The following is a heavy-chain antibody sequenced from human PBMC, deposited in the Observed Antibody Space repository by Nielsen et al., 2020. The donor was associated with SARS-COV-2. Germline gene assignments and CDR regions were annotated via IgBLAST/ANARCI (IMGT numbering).Heavy chain of an antibody. CDR2: ISWNSGSI. D-gene: IGHD6-13*01. Sequence: SLKISCAASGFTFDDYAMHWVRQAPGKGLEWVSGISWNSGSIGYADSVKGRFTISRDNAKNSLYLQMNSLRAEDTALYYCASLIAAAGRDYYYGMDVWGQGTTVTVSS. CDR1: GFTFDDYA. V-gene: IGHV3-9*01. J-gene: IGHJ6*02. CDR3: ASLIAAAGRDYYYGMDV.